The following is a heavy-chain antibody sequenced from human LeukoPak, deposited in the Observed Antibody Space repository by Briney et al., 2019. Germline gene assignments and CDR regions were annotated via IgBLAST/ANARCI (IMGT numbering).Heavy chain of an antibody. CDR1: GFTFSSYG. V-gene: IGHV3-30*02. CDR2: IRYDGSNK. D-gene: IGHD1-26*01. J-gene: IGHJ4*02. CDR3: AGYSGSYYGFDY. Sequence: PGGSLRLSCAASGFTFSSYGMHWVRQAPGKGLEWVAFIRYDGSNKYYADSVKGRFTISRDNSKNTLYLQMNSLRAEDTAVYYCAGYSGSYYGFDYWGQGTLVTVSS.